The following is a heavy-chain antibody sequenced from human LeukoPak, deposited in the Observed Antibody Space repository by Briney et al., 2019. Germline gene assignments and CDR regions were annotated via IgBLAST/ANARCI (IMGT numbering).Heavy chain of an antibody. CDR2: IDSGGSNT. J-gene: IGHJ4*02. D-gene: IGHD6-6*01. Sequence: GGSLRLSCVVSGVTFSTYWMHWVRHGPGKGLVWVSRIDSGGSNTLYADSVRGRFTISRDNAKNTLYLQMNSLRVEDTAMYYCARVGREYSSSSPPDYWGQGTLVTVSS. CDR3: ARVGREYSSSSPPDY. CDR1: GVTFSTYW. V-gene: IGHV3-74*01.